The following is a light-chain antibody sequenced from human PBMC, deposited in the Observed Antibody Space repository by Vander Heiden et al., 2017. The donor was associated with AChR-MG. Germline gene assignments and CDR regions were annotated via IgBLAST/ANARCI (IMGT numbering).Light chain of an antibody. CDR3: QQYKNWPPYT. J-gene: IGKJ2*01. V-gene: IGKV3-15*01. Sequence: EIVMTQSPATLSVSPGERATLSCRASQSVSSNLAWYQQKPGQAPRLLIYGASTRATGIPARFSGSGSGTEFTLTISSLQSEDFAVYYCQQYKNWPPYTFGQRTKLEIK. CDR1: QSVSSN. CDR2: GAS.